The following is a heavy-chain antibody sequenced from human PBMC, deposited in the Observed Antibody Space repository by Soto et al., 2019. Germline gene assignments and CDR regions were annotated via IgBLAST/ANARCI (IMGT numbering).Heavy chain of an antibody. V-gene: IGHV1-69*13. Sequence: SVKVSCKASGGTFSSYAISWVRQAPGQGLEWMGGIIPIFGTANHAQKFQGRVTITADESTSTAYMELSSLRSEDTAVYYCARDWGGYSSSSPSWFDPWGQGTLVTVSS. D-gene: IGHD6-6*01. CDR1: GGTFSSYA. CDR3: ARDWGGYSSSSPSWFDP. CDR2: IIPIFGTA. J-gene: IGHJ5*02.